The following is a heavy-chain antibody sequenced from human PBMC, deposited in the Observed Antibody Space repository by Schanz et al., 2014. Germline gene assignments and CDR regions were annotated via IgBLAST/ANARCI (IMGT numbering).Heavy chain of an antibody. CDR3: ARDLSSLIQGDV. CDR2: ISSSSGTI. CDR1: GFTFSSYG. D-gene: IGHD2-2*01. Sequence: VQLLESGGGLVQPGGSLRLSCAASGFTFSSYGMNWVRQAPEKGLEWVSYISSSSGTIYYADSVKGRFTISRDNAKNLLYLQMNGLRAEDTAVYFCARDLSSLIQGDVWGKGTTXTVSS. J-gene: IGHJ6*04. V-gene: IGHV3-48*01.